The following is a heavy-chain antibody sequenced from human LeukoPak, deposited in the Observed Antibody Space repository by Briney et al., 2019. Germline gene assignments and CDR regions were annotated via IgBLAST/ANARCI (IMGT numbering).Heavy chain of an antibody. J-gene: IGHJ5*02. D-gene: IGHD3-9*01. CDR3: ARGLQDDILTGVSWFDP. Sequence: GRSLRLSCAASGFTFSSYTMHWVRQAPGKGLEWVAVISYDGSNKYYADSVKGRLTISRDNSKNTLYLQMNSLRAEDTAVYYCARGLQDDILTGVSWFDPWGQGTLVTVSS. CDR1: GFTFSSYT. CDR2: ISYDGSNK. V-gene: IGHV3-30*04.